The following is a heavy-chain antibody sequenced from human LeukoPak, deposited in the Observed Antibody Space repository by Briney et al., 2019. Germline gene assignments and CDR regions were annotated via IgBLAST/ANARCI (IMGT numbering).Heavy chain of an antibody. CDR3: ARYFPNYDSSGYYYVAFDI. Sequence: ASVKVSCKASGYTFTSYGISWVRQAPGQGLEWMGWISAYNGNTNYAQKLQGIVTMTTDTSTSTAYTELRSLRSDDTAVYYCARYFPNYDSSGYYYVAFDIWGQGTMVTVSS. J-gene: IGHJ3*02. V-gene: IGHV1-18*01. CDR1: GYTFTSYG. CDR2: ISAYNGNT. D-gene: IGHD3-22*01.